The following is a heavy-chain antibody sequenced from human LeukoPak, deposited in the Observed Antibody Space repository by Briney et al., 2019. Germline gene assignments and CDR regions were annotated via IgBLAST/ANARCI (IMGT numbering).Heavy chain of an antibody. CDR2: IYYSGST. D-gene: IGHD1-1*01. CDR3: ARQTGGWFDP. V-gene: IGHV4-59*01. Sequence: PSETLSLTCTVSGGSISSYYWSWIRQPPGKGLEWIGYIYYSGSTNYNPSLKSRVTISVDTSKNQLSLKLSSVTAADTAVYYCARQTGGWFDPWGQGTLVTVSS. CDR1: GGSISSYY. J-gene: IGHJ5*02.